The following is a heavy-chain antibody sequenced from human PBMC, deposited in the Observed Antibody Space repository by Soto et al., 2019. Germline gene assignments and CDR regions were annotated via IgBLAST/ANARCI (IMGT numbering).Heavy chain of an antibody. CDR2: INHSGST. V-gene: IGHV4-34*01. Sequence: SETLSLTCAVYGGSFSGYYWSWIRQPPGKGLEWIGEINHSGSTNYNPSLKSRVTISVDTSKNQFSLKLSSVTAADTAVYYCARGRKQQLVLEDYYYYMDVWGKGTTVTVSS. J-gene: IGHJ6*03. CDR3: ARGRKQQLVLEDYYYYMDV. D-gene: IGHD6-13*01. CDR1: GGSFSGYY.